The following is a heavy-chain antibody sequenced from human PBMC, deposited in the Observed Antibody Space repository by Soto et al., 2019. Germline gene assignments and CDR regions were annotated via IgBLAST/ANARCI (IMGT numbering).Heavy chain of an antibody. CDR3: ARDGLTFGGD. CDR2: ISSSSAYI. D-gene: IGHD3-16*01. V-gene: IGHV3-21*06. Sequence: EVHLVEAGGGLVKPGASLTLSCAASGFTFGSFTLNWVRQAPGKGLEWVSSISSSSAYIYYAESVKGRFTISRDNARSTLYLQMNSLRLDDTDVYFCARDGLTFGGDWGQGTLVAVSS. CDR1: GFTFGSFT. J-gene: IGHJ4*02.